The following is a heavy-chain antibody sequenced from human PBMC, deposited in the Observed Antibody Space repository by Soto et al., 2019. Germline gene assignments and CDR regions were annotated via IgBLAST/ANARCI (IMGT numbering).Heavy chain of an antibody. CDR3: AKGGRQWLLTSGFNY. Sequence: VQLVESGGGVVQPGRSLRLSCAASGFTFSDYAMHWVRQAPGKGLEWVAVVSHDGRNTHYADSVKGRFTISRDSSNNTGSLEMTSLRAEATAVYYCAKGGRQWLLTSGFNYWGQGALVTVSS. V-gene: IGHV3-30*18. CDR1: GFTFSDYA. D-gene: IGHD6-19*01. CDR2: VSHDGRNT. J-gene: IGHJ4*02.